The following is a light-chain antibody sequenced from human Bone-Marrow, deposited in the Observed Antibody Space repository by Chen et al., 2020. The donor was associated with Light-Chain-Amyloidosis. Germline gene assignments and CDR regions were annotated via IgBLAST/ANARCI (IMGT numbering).Light chain of an antibody. Sequence: EIVLTQSPATLSLSPGERASQSVSTYLAWYQQKPGQAPRRLIYDASNRATGIPARFSGSGSGTDFTLSISSLEPEDFAVYYCQQRSNWPPRVTFGPGTRVDIK. V-gene: IGKV3-11*01. J-gene: IGKJ3*01. CDR2: DAS. CDR1: QSVSTY. CDR3: QQRSNWPPRVT.